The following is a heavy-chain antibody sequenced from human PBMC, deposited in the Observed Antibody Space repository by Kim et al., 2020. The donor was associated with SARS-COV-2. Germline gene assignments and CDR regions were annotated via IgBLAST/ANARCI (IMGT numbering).Heavy chain of an antibody. J-gene: IGHJ4*02. D-gene: IGHD1-26*01. Sequence: AQKFQERVTITRNMSTSTAYMELSSLRSEETAVYYCAARSGSYGGAYFDYWGQGTLVTVSS. V-gene: IGHV1-58*01. CDR3: AARSGSYGGAYFDY.